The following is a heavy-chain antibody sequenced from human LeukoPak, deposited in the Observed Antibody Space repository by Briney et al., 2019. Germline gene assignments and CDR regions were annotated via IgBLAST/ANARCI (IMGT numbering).Heavy chain of an antibody. CDR3: ATYYVGVGGRGP. Sequence: SETLSLTCTVSGGSVSSGYFHWSWIRQAPGKGPEWIGHDGHTNYNPSLRSRVTISIDTSSNQFSLGLNSVTAADTGVYYCATYYVGVGGRGPWGPGTLVTVSS. CDR1: GGSVSSGYFH. D-gene: IGHD3-10*02. CDR2: DGHT. V-gene: IGHV4-61*01. J-gene: IGHJ5*02.